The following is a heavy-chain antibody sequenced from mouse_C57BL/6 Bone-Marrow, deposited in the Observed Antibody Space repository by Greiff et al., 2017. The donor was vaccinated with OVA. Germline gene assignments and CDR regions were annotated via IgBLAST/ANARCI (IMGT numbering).Heavy chain of an antibody. V-gene: IGHV5-4*01. J-gene: IGHJ2*01. CDR2: ISDGGSYT. Sequence: EVQRVESGGGLVKPGGSLKLSCAASGFTFSSYAMSWVRQTPEKRLEWVATISDGGSYTYYPDNVKGRFTISRDNAKNTLYLQMSHLKSEDTAMYYGARGYDGYLYFDYWGQGTTLTVSS. D-gene: IGHD2-3*01. CDR1: GFTFSSYA. CDR3: ARGYDGYLYFDY.